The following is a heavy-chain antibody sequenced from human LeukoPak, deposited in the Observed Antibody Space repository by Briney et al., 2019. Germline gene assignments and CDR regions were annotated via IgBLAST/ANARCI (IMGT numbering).Heavy chain of an antibody. V-gene: IGHV3-7*01. D-gene: IGHD1-26*01. CDR2: IKQDGSEK. J-gene: IGHJ4*02. Sequence: PGGSLRLSCAASGFTISSYWMSWVRQAQGKGLEWVANIKQDGSEKYYVDSVKGRFTISRDNAKNSLYLQMNSLRAEDTAVYYCARDDSGSYFSDYWGQGTLVTVSS. CDR1: GFTISSYW. CDR3: ARDDSGSYFSDY.